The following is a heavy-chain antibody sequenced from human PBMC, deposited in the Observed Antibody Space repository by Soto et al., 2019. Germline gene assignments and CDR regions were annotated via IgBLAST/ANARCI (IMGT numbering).Heavy chain of an antibody. Sequence: EVQLVESGGGLVKPGGSLRLSCAASGFTFSSYSMNWVRQAPGKGLEWVSSISSSSSYIYYADSVKGRFTISRDNAKNLLYLQKNSLVAEDTEVYYCASAYSYDCWSDDFDYWGQGSLVRVSS. J-gene: IGHJ4*02. D-gene: IGHD3-3*01. CDR2: ISSSSSYI. CDR3: ASAYSYDCWSDDFDY. CDR1: GFTFSSYS. V-gene: IGHV3-21*01.